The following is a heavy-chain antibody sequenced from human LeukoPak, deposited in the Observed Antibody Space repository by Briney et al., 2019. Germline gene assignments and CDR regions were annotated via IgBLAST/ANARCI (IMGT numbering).Heavy chain of an antibody. V-gene: IGHV1-69*13. Sequence: GASVKVSCKASGGTFSSYAISWVRQAPGQGLEWMGAIIPIFGTANYAQKFQGRVTITADESTTTAYMELSSLRSEDTAVYYCARGTSLLSIVVVPVAPFDAFDIWGQGTMVTVSS. CDR1: GGTFSSYA. CDR3: ARGTSLLSIVVVPVAPFDAFDI. D-gene: IGHD2-2*01. CDR2: IIPIFGTA. J-gene: IGHJ3*02.